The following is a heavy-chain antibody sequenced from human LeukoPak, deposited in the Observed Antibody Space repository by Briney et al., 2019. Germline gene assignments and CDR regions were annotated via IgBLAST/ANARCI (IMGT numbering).Heavy chain of an antibody. CDR2: IYYSGST. J-gene: IGHJ4*02. CDR3: ALYCSSTSCDLDY. CDR1: GGSISSSSYY. Sequence: SETLSLTCTVSGGSISSSSYYWGWLRQPPGKGLEWIGSIYYSGSTYYNPSLKSRVTISVDTSKNQFSLKLSSVTAADTAVYYCALYCSSTSCDLDYWGQGTLVTVSS. V-gene: IGHV4-39*01. D-gene: IGHD2-2*01.